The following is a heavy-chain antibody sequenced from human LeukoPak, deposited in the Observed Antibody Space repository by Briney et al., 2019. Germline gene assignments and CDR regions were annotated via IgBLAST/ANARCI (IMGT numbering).Heavy chain of an antibody. D-gene: IGHD5-18*01. V-gene: IGHV3-49*04. CDR3: NRGPIQLWLYYGMDV. CDR1: GFTFGNHA. CDR2: IKSKTYRGTT. Sequence: SGGSLRLSCTGSGFTFGNHAMSWVRQAPGKGLEWVGRIKSKTYRGTTEYAASVKGRFTISRDDSKSMVYLQMNSLNTDDTGMYYCNRGPIQLWLYYGMDVWGKGTTVIVSS. J-gene: IGHJ6*04.